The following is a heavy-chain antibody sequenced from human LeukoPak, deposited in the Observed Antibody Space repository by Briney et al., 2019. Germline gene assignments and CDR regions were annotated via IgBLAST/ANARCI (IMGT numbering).Heavy chain of an antibody. CDR2: ISSSSSNM. Sequence: GGSLRLSCVASGFTLSSYSMNWVRQAPGKGLEWVAAISSSSSNMYYADSVKGRFTISRDNAKNSLYLHMHSLRAEDTAVYYCARSPTPYRGDLGYWGQGTLVTVSS. D-gene: IGHD4-23*01. CDR3: ARSPTPYRGDLGY. CDR1: GFTLSSYS. J-gene: IGHJ4*02. V-gene: IGHV3-21*01.